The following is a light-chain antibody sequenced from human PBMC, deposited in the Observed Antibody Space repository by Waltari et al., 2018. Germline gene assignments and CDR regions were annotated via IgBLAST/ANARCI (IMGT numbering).Light chain of an antibody. J-gene: IGKJ4*01. Sequence: EIVLTQSPATPSLSPGERATLSCPASQSVSTFLAWYQQKPGQAPRLLIYPASNRDPGIPARFGGRGSGTNFTLTISDQEPEDFAVYYCQQRANWAPPTVGGGTRVEIK. CDR3: QQRANWAPPT. V-gene: IGKV3-11*01. CDR2: PAS. CDR1: QSVSTF.